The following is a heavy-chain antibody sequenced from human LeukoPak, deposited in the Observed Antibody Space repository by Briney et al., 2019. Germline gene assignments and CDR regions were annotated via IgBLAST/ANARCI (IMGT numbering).Heavy chain of an antibody. V-gene: IGHV3-21*01. CDR3: ARGKVVPAAINWFDP. D-gene: IGHD2-2*01. Sequence: GGSLRLSCAASGFTFSSYGMHWVRQAPGKGLEWVSSISSSSSYIYYADSVKGRFTISRDNAKNSLYLQMNSLRAEDTAVYYCARGKVVPAAINWFDPWGQGTLVTVSS. J-gene: IGHJ5*02. CDR1: GFTFSSYG. CDR2: ISSSSSYI.